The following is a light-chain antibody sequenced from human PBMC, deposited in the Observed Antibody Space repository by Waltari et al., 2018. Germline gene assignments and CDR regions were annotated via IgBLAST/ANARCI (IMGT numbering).Light chain of an antibody. V-gene: IGKV3-20*01. CDR3: QLYGSSSWT. CDR1: QSVSSSY. J-gene: IGKJ1*01. CDR2: DAS. Sequence: EIVLTQSPGTLSLSPGERATLSCRASQSVSSSYLDWYQQKVGQAPRLLIYDASSRAAGIPDRFSGSGSGTDFTLTISRLEPEDFAVYYCQLYGSSSWTFGQGTKVDIK.